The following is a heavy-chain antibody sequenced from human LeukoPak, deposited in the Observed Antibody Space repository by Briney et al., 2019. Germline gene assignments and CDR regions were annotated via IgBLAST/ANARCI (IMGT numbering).Heavy chain of an antibody. V-gene: IGHV3-48*03. D-gene: IGHD3-3*02. J-gene: IGHJ4*02. CDR2: ISTTGSSI. CDR3: AKNFADIRAVDR. Sequence: PGGSLRLSCAASGFTFSSYEMNWVRQAPGKWLEWVSYISTTGSSIYYADSVKGRFTISRDNVKNLLYLQMNSLRAEDTAVYYCAKNFADIRAVDRWGQGTLVTVSS. CDR1: GFTFSSYE.